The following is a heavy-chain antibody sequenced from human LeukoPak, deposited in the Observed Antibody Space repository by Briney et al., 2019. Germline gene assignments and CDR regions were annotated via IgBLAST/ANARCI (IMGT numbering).Heavy chain of an antibody. Sequence: ASVKVSSKPSGYTFTSYGISWVRQAPGQGREWMCWISAKNGKTNYAKKLQGRVTMTTDTSTSTAYMELRSLKSDDTAVYYCARAGGDNCLEGDDYWGQGTLVTVSS. D-gene: IGHD1-1*01. CDR1: GYTFTSYG. J-gene: IGHJ4*02. CDR2: ISAKNGKT. CDR3: ARAGGDNCLEGDDY. V-gene: IGHV1-18*01.